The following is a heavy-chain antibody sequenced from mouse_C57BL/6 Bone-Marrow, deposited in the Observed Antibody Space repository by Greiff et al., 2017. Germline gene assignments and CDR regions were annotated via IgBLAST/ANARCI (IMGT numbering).Heavy chain of an antibody. J-gene: IGHJ4*01. Sequence: QVQLKQSGAELVKPGASVKLSCKASGYTFTSYWMHWVKQRPGQGLAWIGMIHPNSGSTNYNEKFKSKATLTVDKSSSTAYMQLSSLTSEDSAVYYCARDDYYGSSPMDYWGQGTSVTVSS. V-gene: IGHV1-64*01. CDR3: ARDDYYGSSPMDY. CDR1: GYTFTSYW. D-gene: IGHD1-1*01. CDR2: IHPNSGST.